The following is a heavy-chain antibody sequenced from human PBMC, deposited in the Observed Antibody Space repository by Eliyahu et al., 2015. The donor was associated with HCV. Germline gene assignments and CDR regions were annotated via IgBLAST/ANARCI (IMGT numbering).Heavy chain of an antibody. CDR3: ATVGPFQVTAHRRYIDS. V-gene: IGHV1-24*01. CDR2: FDPEDGET. Sequence: QVQLVQSGAEVQKPGASVXVSCKVSGXSLXEXSIHWVRQAXGKGLEWMGGFDPEDGETFYAPKFQGRVAMTEDTYTDIAYLELSSLRYEDTAVYYCATVGPFQVTAHRRYIDSWGQGTLVTVSS. CDR1: GXSLXEXS. D-gene: IGHD2/OR15-2a*01. J-gene: IGHJ4*02.